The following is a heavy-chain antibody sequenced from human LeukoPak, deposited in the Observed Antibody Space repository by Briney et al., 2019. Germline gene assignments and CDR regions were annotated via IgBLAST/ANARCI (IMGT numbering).Heavy chain of an antibody. CDR2: IYYSGST. Sequence: SQTLSLTCAVSGGSISSGGYYWSWIRQHPGKGLEWIGYIYYSGSTNYNPSLKSRVTISVDTSKNQFSLKLSSVTAADTAVYCCARGTVAGSVFNLAKTKLDYWGQGTLVTVSS. CDR3: ARGTVAGSVFNLAKTKLDY. D-gene: IGHD6-19*01. J-gene: IGHJ4*02. CDR1: GGSISSGGYY. V-gene: IGHV4-31*11.